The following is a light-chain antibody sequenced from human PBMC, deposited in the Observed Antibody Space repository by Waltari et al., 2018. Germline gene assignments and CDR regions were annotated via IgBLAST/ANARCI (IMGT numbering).Light chain of an antibody. CDR3: QQYCTIPIT. Sequence: DIVMTQSPDSLAVSLGESATITCKSSQSVFYSSNSKDYLAWYQQKPGQPPKLLIYWASTRESGVPDRFSGSGSGTDFTLTISSLQAEDVAVYYCQQYCTIPITFGQGTRLEIK. CDR1: QSVFYSSNSKDY. CDR2: WAS. V-gene: IGKV4-1*01. J-gene: IGKJ5*01.